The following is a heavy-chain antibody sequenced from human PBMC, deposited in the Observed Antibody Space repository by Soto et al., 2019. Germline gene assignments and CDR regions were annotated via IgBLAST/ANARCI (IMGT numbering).Heavy chain of an antibody. Sequence: EVQLLESGGGLIQPGGSLRLSCVGSGFIFRTYTMNWVRQAPGKGLEWIAGIYGGGDGAVYADSVRGRVTISRDNSENTLYLQMSSLRAEDTAVYYCTKDRVPDSRWNFDYWGQGTLVTVSS. D-gene: IGHD2-15*01. CDR1: GFIFRTYT. V-gene: IGHV3-23*01. J-gene: IGHJ4*02. CDR2: IYGGGDGA. CDR3: TKDRVPDSRWNFDY.